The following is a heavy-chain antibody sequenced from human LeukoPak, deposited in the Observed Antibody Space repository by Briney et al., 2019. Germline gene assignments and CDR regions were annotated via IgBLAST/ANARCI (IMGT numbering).Heavy chain of an antibody. D-gene: IGHD3-10*01. CDR2: IYYSGST. CDR1: GGSISSYY. CDR3: ARTLRRNYYGSGYYYYYGMDV. V-gene: IGHV4-59*08. J-gene: IGHJ6*02. Sequence: SETLSLTCTVSGGSISSYYWSWIRQPPGKGLEWIGYIYYSGSTNYNPSLKSRVTISVGTSKNQFSLKLSSVTAADTAVYYCARTLRRNYYGSGYYYYYGMDVWGQGTTVTVSS.